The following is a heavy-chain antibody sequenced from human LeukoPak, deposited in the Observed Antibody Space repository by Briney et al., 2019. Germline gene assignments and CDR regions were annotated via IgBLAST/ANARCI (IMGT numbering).Heavy chain of an antibody. V-gene: IGHV5-51*01. CDR1: GYIFTSHW. CDR2: IYPGDSDT. J-gene: IGHJ4*02. CDR3: ARRSHGDYQNDY. Sequence: GESLKISXKGSGYIFTSHWIGWVRQKPGKGLEWTVIIYPGDSDTRYSPSFQGQVTISADKSISTAYLQWSSLKASDTAMYYCARRSHGDYQNDYWGQGTLVTVSS. D-gene: IGHD4-17*01.